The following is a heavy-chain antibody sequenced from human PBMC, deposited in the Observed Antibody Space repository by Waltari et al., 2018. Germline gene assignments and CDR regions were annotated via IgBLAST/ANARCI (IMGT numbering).Heavy chain of an antibody. CDR1: GGSISSYY. Sequence: QVQLQESGPGLVKPSETLSLTCTVSGGSISSYYWSWIRQPPGKGLEWIGYIYYSGRTNYNPSLKSRVTISVDTSKNQFSLKLSSVTAADTAVYYCARQDARLLGATGDAFDIWGKGTMVTVSS. J-gene: IGHJ3*02. D-gene: IGHD1-26*01. V-gene: IGHV4-59*01. CDR2: IYYSGRT. CDR3: ARQDARLLGATGDAFDI.